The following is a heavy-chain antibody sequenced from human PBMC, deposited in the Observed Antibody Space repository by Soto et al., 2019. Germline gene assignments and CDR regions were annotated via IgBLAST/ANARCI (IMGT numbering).Heavy chain of an antibody. CDR3: ARGGSNWNDRHFDY. CDR2: IYYSGST. Sequence: PSETLSLTCTVSGGSISSYYWSWIRQPPGKGLEWIGYIYYSGSTNYNPSLKSRVTISVDTSKNQFSLKLSSVTAADTAVYYCARGGSNWNDRHFDYWGQGTLVTVSS. J-gene: IGHJ4*02. CDR1: GGSISSYY. D-gene: IGHD1-20*01. V-gene: IGHV4-59*01.